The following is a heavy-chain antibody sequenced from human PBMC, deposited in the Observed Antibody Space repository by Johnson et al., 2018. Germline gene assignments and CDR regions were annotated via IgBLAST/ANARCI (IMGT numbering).Heavy chain of an antibody. CDR2: ISYDGSNK. CDR1: GFTFSSYA. CDR3: AKNRIGWTYYYYYGMDV. Sequence: QVQLVESGGGVVQPGRSLRLSCAASGFTFSSYAMHWVRQAPGKGLEWVAVISYDGSNKYYADSVKGRFTISRDNSKNTLYLQMNSLRAEDTAVYYCAKNRIGWTYYYYYGMDVWGQGTTVTVSS. D-gene: IGHD2-15*01. V-gene: IGHV3-30*18. J-gene: IGHJ6*02.